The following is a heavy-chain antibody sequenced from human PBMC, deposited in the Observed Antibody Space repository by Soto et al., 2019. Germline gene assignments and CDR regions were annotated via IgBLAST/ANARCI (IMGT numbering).Heavy chain of an antibody. CDR1: GGSISSYY. CDR2: VHDSWGS. Sequence: SETLSLTCTVSGGSISSYYWSWIRQPPGKGLEWIGYVHDSWGSHYNPSLKSRVAISLDTSKSQFSLKLTSVTATDTAVYYCVRQGLGAQHGLVDVWGQGTTVTVSS. CDR3: VRQGLGAQHGLVDV. V-gene: IGHV4-59*08. D-gene: IGHD1-1*01. J-gene: IGHJ6*02.